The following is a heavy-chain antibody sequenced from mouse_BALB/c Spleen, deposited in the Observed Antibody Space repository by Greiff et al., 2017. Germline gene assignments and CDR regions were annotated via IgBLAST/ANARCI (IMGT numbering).Heavy chain of an antibody. CDR1: GFTFSDYY. Sequence: DVKLVESGGGLVKPGGSLKLSCAASGFTFSDYYMYWVRQTPEKRLEWVATISDGGSYTYYPDSVKGRFTISRDNAKNNLYLQMSSLKSEDTAMYYCARDPYDYDEAYWGQGTLVTVSA. V-gene: IGHV5-4*02. J-gene: IGHJ3*01. CDR2: ISDGGSYT. CDR3: ARDPYDYDEAY. D-gene: IGHD2-4*01.